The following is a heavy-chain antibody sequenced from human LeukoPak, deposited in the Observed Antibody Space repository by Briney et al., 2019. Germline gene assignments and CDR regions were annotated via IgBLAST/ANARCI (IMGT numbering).Heavy chain of an antibody. V-gene: IGHV1-69*05. J-gene: IGHJ4*02. CDR3: ARRELELRGALNY. CDR1: GGTFSSYA. D-gene: IGHD1-7*01. CDR2: IIPIFGTA. Sequence: ASVKVSCKASGGTFSSYAISWVRQAPGQGLEWMGGIIPIFGTANYAQKLQGRVTMTTDTSTSTAYMELRSLRSDDTAVYYCARRELELRGALNYWGQGTLVTVSS.